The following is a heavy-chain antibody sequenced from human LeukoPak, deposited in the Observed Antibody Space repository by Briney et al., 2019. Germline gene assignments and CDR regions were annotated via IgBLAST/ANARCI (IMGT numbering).Heavy chain of an antibody. Sequence: ASVKVSCKASGGTFSSYAISWVRQAPGQGLEWMGRIIPILGIANYAQKFQGRVTITADESTSTAYMELSSLRSEDTAVYYCARARRGPPLDYYYYMDVWGKGTTVTVSS. D-gene: IGHD1-14*01. CDR3: ARARRGPPLDYYYYMDV. CDR1: GGTFSSYA. J-gene: IGHJ6*03. CDR2: IIPILGIA. V-gene: IGHV1-69*04.